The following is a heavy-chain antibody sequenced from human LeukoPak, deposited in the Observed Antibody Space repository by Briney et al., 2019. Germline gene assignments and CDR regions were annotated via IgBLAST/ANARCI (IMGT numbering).Heavy chain of an antibody. J-gene: IGHJ4*02. Sequence: SETLSLTCTVSGGSLSSYYWSWIRQPPGKGLEWLGYIYYSGSTNYNPSLKSRLTISVDTSKNQFSLKLSSVTAADTAVYYCAGHHPRNTVDFWGQGTLVTVSS. CDR2: IYYSGST. V-gene: IGHV4-59*08. CDR1: GGSLSSYY. D-gene: IGHD2/OR15-2a*01. CDR3: AGHHPRNTVDF.